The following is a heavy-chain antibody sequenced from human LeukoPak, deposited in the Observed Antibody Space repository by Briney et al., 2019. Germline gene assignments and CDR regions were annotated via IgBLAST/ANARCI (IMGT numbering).Heavy chain of an antibody. CDR3: ARPTQKTYCSSTSCYTGVVAFDY. D-gene: IGHD2-2*02. CDR2: ISYDGSNK. J-gene: IGHJ4*02. Sequence: GGSLRLSCAASGFTFTSYAMSWVRQAPGKGLEWVAVISYDGSNKYYADSVKGRFTISRDNSKNTLYLQMNSLRAEDTAVYYCARPTQKTYCSSTSCYTGVVAFDYWGQGTLVTVSS. CDR1: GFTFTSYA. V-gene: IGHV3-30-3*01.